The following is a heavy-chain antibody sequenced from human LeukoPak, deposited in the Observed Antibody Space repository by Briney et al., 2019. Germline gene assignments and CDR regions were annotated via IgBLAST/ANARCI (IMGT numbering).Heavy chain of an antibody. J-gene: IGHJ4*02. D-gene: IGHD6-19*01. CDR3: ARDAGIAVAGPLGLDY. CDR1: GYTFTIYG. V-gene: IGHV1-18*01. Sequence: ASVNVSFKASGYTFTIYGISWVGQAPGQGLEGMGWISAYNGNTNYAQKLQGRVTMTTDTSTSTAYMELRSLRSDDTAVYYCARDAGIAVAGPLGLDYWGQGTLVTVSS. CDR2: ISAYNGNT.